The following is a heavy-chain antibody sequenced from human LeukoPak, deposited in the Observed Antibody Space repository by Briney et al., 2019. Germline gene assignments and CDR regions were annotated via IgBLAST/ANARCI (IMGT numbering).Heavy chain of an antibody. CDR2: INSDGRST. J-gene: IGHJ4*02. D-gene: IGHD6-13*01. V-gene: IGHV3-74*01. Sequence: GGSLRLSCAASGFTFSSYWMHWVRQAPGKGLVWVSHINSDGRSTSYADSVKGRFTISRDNAKNTLYLQMNSLRAEDTALYYCARDFSRVSEYWGQGTLVTVSS. CDR3: ARDFSRVSEY. CDR1: GFTFSSYW.